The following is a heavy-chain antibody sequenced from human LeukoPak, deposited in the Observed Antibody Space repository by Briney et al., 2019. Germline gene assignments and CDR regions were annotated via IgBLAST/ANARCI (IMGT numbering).Heavy chain of an antibody. Sequence: PSETLSLTCTVSGGPISSYYWSWIRQPPGKGLEWIGYIYYSGSTNYNPSLKSRVTISVDTSKNQFSLKLSSVTAADTAVYYCARHPIWDSSVGFDYWGQGTLVTVSS. CDR3: ARHPIWDSSVGFDY. CDR2: IYYSGST. J-gene: IGHJ4*02. CDR1: GGPISSYY. V-gene: IGHV4-59*08. D-gene: IGHD3-22*01.